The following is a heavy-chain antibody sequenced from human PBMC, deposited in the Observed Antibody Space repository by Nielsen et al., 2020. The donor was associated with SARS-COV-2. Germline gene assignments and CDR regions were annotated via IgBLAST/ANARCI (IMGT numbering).Heavy chain of an antibody. J-gene: IGHJ3*02. CDR2: INHSGST. Sequence: GSLRLSCAVYGGSFSGYYWSWIRQPPGKGLEWIGEINHSGSTNYNPSLKSRVTISVDTSKNQFSLKLSSVTAADTAVYYCASGADDYGDPDAFDIWGQGTMVTVSS. CDR3: ASGADDYGDPDAFDI. CDR1: GGSFSGYY. V-gene: IGHV4-34*01. D-gene: IGHD4-17*01.